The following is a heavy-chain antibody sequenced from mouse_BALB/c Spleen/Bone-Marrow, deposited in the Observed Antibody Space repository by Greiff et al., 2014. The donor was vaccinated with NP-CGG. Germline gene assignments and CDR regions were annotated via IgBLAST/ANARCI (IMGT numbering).Heavy chain of an antibody. CDR3: ARRQRYYAMDY. J-gene: IGHJ4*01. Sequence: EVMLVESGGDLVKPGGSLKLSCAASGFTFSSYGMSWGRQTPDKRLEWVATISSGGSNTYYPDIVKGRFTISRDNAKNTLYLQISSLKSEDTAMYYCARRQRYYAMDYWGQGTSVTVSS. CDR2: ISSGGSNT. V-gene: IGHV5-6*02. CDR1: GFTFSSYG.